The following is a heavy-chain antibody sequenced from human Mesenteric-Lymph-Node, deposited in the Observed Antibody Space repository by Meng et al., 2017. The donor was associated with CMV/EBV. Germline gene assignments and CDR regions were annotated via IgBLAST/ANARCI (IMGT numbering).Heavy chain of an antibody. CDR2: IYSGGRT. Sequence: GESLKISCAASGYTVSSNYMSWVRQAPGKGLEWVSVIYSGGRTYYADSVKGRFTISRDNSKNTLYLQMNSLRAEDTAVYYCAKDIDSDYWGQGTLVTVSS. CDR1: GYTVSSNY. V-gene: IGHV3-53*01. CDR3: AKDIDSDY. J-gene: IGHJ4*02. D-gene: IGHD3-16*02.